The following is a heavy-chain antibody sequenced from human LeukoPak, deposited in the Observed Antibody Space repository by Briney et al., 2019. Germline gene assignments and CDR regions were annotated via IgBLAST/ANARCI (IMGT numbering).Heavy chain of an antibody. CDR3: VLYCTNGVCPNGY. D-gene: IGHD2-8*01. Sequence: SETLSLTCAVSGYSISSGYYWGWIRQPPGKGLEWIGRIYHSGSTYYNPSLKSRVTISVDTSKNQFSLKLSSVTAADTAVYYCVLYCTNGVCPNGYWGQGTLVTVSS. J-gene: IGHJ4*02. V-gene: IGHV4-38-2*01. CDR2: IYHSGST. CDR1: GYSISSGYY.